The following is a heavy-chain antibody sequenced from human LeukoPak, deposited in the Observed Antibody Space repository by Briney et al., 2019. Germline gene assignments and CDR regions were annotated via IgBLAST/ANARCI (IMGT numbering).Heavy chain of an antibody. CDR3: TPPVGISDAFDI. D-gene: IGHD1-26*01. CDR2: INPNSGGT. CDR1: GYIFTGYY. J-gene: IGHJ3*02. Sequence: ASVKVSCKASGYIFTGYYMHWVRQAPGQGLEWMGRINPNSGGTNYAQKFQGRVTMTRDTSITTAYMELNRLTSDDTAVYYCTPPVGISDAFDIWGQGTMVTVSS. V-gene: IGHV1-2*06.